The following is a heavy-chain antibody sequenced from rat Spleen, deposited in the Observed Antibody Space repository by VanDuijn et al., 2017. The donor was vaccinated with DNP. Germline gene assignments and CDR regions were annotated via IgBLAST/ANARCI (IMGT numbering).Heavy chain of an antibody. D-gene: IGHD1-4*01. CDR1: GFTFSDYY. J-gene: IGHJ2*01. CDR2: ISYDGGMT. Sequence: EVQLVQSGGGLVQPGTSLKISCAASGFTFSDYYMAWVRQAPTKGLEWVAYISYDGGMTYYGDSVKGRFTISRDDGESTLYLQMNSLRSEDMATYYCARHVLPLRVWDYWGQGVTVTVSS. CDR3: ARHVLPLRVWDY. V-gene: IGHV5-22*01.